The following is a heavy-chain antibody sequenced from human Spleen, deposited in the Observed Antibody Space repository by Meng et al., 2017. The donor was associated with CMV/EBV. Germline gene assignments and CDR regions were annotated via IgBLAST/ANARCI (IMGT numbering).Heavy chain of an antibody. CDR3: ARVYDFRDFDY. CDR2: ISDSSSYI. CDR1: GFTFSSYS. Sequence: GESLKISCAASGFTFSSYSMNWVRQAPGKGLEWVSSISDSSSYIYYADSVKGRFTISRDNAKNSLYLQMNSLRAEDTAVYYCARVYDFRDFDYWGQGTLVTVSS. J-gene: IGHJ4*02. V-gene: IGHV3-21*01. D-gene: IGHD3-3*01.